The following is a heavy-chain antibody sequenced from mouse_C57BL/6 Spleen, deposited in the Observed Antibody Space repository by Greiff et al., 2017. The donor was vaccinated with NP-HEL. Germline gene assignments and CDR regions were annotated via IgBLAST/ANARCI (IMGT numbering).Heavy chain of an antibody. CDR2: ISSGSSTI. Sequence: EVQRVESGGGLVKPGGSLKLSCAASGFTFSDYGMHWVRQAPEKGLEWVAYISSGSSTIYYADTVKGRFTISRDNAKNTLFLQMTSLRSEDTAMYYCARSYYGSSYWFAYWGQRTLVTVSA. J-gene: IGHJ3*01. D-gene: IGHD1-1*01. CDR3: ARSYYGSSYWFAY. V-gene: IGHV5-17*01. CDR1: GFTFSDYG.